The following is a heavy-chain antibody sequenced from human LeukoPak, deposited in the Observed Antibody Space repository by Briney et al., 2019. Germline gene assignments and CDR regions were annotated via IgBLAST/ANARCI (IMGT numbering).Heavy chain of an antibody. J-gene: IGHJ4*02. CDR1: GFTFSSYE. CDR3: VKGRRRGYAYGTLES. D-gene: IGHD5-18*01. V-gene: IGHV3-48*03. CDR2: ISSSGSTI. Sequence: GGSLRLSCAASGFTFSSYEVNWVRQAPGKGLEWVSYISSSGSTIYYADSVKGRFTISRDNNKNSLYLQMNGLRTDDTGLYYCVKGRRRGYAYGTLESWGQGTLVTVSS.